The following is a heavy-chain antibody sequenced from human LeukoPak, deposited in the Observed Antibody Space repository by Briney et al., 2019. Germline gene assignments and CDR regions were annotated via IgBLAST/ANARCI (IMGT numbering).Heavy chain of an antibody. D-gene: IGHD3-16*01. V-gene: IGHV3-23*01. J-gene: IGHJ4*02. Sequence: GGSLRLSCEASGFAFSFFAMSWLRQPPGKGLERVSTINANSSTRSYAASVRGRFTISRDNSKNTVYLQLNTLRADDTAVYYCATQRSSYLRGTDFDYWGQGTLVTVSS. CDR3: ATQRSSYLRGTDFDY. CDR2: INANSSTR. CDR1: GFAFSFFA.